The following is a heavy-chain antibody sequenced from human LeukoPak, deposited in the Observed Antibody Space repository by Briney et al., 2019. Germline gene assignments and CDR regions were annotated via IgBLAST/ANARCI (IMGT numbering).Heavy chain of an antibody. D-gene: IGHD3-22*01. CDR1: GFTFSSYS. J-gene: IGHJ4*02. Sequence: GGSLRLSCAASGFTFSSYSMNWVRQAPGKGLEWVAVISYDGSNKYYADSVKGRFTISRDNSKNTLYLQMNSLRAEDTAVYYCAKPPYYYDSSGYLDYWGQGTLVTVSS. V-gene: IGHV3-30*18. CDR3: AKPPYYYDSSGYLDY. CDR2: ISYDGSNK.